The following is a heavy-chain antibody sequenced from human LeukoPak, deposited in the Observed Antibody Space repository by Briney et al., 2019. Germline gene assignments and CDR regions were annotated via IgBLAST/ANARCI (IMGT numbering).Heavy chain of an antibody. D-gene: IGHD2-2*01. J-gene: IGHJ4*02. CDR3: ARTYCSSTSCHADLYY. V-gene: IGHV1-46*03. CDR1: GHTFTSHY. Sequence: SVKVSCKASGHTFTSHYMHWVRQAPGQGLEWMGIINPSGGSTSYAQKFQGRVTMTRDTSTSTVYMELSSLRSEDTAVYYCARTYCSSTSCHADLYYWGQGTLVTVSS. CDR2: INPSGGST.